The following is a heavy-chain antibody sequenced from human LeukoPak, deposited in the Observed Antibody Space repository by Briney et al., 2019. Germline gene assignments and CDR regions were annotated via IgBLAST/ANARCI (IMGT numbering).Heavy chain of an antibody. V-gene: IGHV1-69*02. CDR2: IIPILGIA. J-gene: IGHJ4*02. CDR3: ASNSGSYWSGSDY. D-gene: IGHD1-26*01. CDR1: GGTFSSYT. Sequence: AASVKVSCKASGGTFSSYTISWVRQAPGQGLEWMGRIIPILGIANYAQKFQGRVTITADKSTSTAYMELSSLRSEDTAVYYCASNSGSYWSGSDYWGQETLVTVSS.